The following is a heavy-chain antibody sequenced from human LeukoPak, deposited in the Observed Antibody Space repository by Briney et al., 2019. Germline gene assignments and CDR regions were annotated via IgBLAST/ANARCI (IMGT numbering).Heavy chain of an antibody. Sequence: GGSLRLSCAASGFTFSSYAMSWVRQAPGKGLEWVSAISGSGGSTYYADSVKGRFTISRDNSKNTLYLQMNSLRAEDTAVYYCAKETGRIVGAIYYFDYWGQGTLVTVSS. J-gene: IGHJ4*02. CDR3: AKETGRIVGAIYYFDY. CDR2: ISGSGGST. V-gene: IGHV3-23*01. D-gene: IGHD1-26*01. CDR1: GFTFSSYA.